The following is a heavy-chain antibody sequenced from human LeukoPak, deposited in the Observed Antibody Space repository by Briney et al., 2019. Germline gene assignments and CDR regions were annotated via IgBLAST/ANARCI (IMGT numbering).Heavy chain of an antibody. V-gene: IGHV1-2*02. CDR3: ARESDYYDSSGYFYYFDY. D-gene: IGHD3-22*01. CDR1: KYTFTSYY. Sequence: GASVKVSCKASKYTFTSYYMHWVRQAPGQGLEWMGWINPNSGGTNYAQKFQGRVTMTRDTSISTAYMELSRLRSDDTAVYYCARESDYYDSSGYFYYFDYWGQGTLVTVSS. J-gene: IGHJ4*02. CDR2: INPNSGGT.